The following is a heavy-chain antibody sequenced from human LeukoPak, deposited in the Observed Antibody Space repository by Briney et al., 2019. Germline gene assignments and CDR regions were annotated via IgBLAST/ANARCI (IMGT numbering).Heavy chain of an antibody. D-gene: IGHD3-3*01. CDR1: GGTVSSNA. CDR2: ITPLLRTA. J-gene: IGHJ4*02. Sequence: GASVKVSCKASGGTVSSNAVSWVRQAPGQGLEWMGRITPLLRTAEYAQKFQDRVTITADKSTSTASMELSSLRSEDTAVYYCARGKGFVGHFDFWGQGTLVTVSS. V-gene: IGHV1-69*04. CDR3: ARGKGFVGHFDF.